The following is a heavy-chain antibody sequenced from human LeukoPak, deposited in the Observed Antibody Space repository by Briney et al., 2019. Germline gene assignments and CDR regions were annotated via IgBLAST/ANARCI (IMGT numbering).Heavy chain of an antibody. CDR3: ARTMVRGVSPIDY. Sequence: GGSLRLSCAASGFTVSSNYMSWVRQAPGKGLEWVSVIYSGGSTYYADSVKGRFTISRDNSKNTLYLQMNSLRAEDTAVYYCARTMVRGVSPIDYWGQGTLVTVSS. CDR2: IYSGGST. CDR1: GFTVSSNY. D-gene: IGHD3-10*01. V-gene: IGHV3-66*01. J-gene: IGHJ4*02.